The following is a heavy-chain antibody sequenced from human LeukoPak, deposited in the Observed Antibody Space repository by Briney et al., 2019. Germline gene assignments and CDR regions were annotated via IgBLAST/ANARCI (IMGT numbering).Heavy chain of an antibody. J-gene: IGHJ4*02. CDR1: GFSLSTSGVG. D-gene: IGHD3-10*01. CDR3: AHHSITMVRGVIAYFDY. V-gene: IGHV2-5*01. CDR2: IYWNDDK. Sequence: SGPTLLKPTQTLTLTCTFSGFSLSTSGVGVGWIRQPPGKALEWLALIYWNDDKRYSPSLKSRLTITKDTSKNQVVLTMTNMDPVDTATYYCAHHSITMVRGVIAYFDYWGQGTLVTVSS.